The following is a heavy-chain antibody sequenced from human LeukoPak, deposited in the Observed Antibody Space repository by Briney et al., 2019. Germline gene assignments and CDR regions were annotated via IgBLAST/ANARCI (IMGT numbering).Heavy chain of an antibody. J-gene: IGHJ3*01. CDR3: ATRGA. CDR1: GLXFNDYA. CDR2: ISGSGYNT. Sequence: PGGSLRLSCAASGLXFNDYAISWVRQTPGKGLEWVSAISGSGYNTYYADSVKGRFTISRDNSKNTLYLQMNSLRAEDTAVYYCATRGAWGQGTMVTVSS. V-gene: IGHV3-23*01. D-gene: IGHD3-10*01.